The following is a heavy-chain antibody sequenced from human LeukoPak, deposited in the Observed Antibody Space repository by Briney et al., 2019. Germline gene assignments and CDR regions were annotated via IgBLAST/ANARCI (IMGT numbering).Heavy chain of an antibody. J-gene: IGHJ4*02. CDR1: GGSISSYY. CDR3: ARGGTDIFDY. D-gene: IGHD5-18*01. V-gene: IGHV4-59*01. Sequence: TSETLSLTCTVSGGSISSYYWSWIRQPPGKGLEWIGYIYYSGSTNYNPSLKSRVTISVDTSKNQFSLKLSSVTAADTAVYYCARGGTDIFDYWGQGTLVTVSS. CDR2: IYYSGST.